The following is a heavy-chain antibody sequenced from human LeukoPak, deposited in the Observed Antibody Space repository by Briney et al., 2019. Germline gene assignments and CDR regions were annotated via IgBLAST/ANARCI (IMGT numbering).Heavy chain of an antibody. CDR3: AASYSSGWYLI. V-gene: IGHV3-7*01. CDR2: IRQDGSQK. J-gene: IGHJ3*02. Sequence: GGSLRLSCAASGFTFSSYWMSWVRQAPGKGLEWVATIRQDGSQKYYVDSVKGRFTISRDNAKNSLYLQMNSLRAADTAVYYCAASYSSGWYLIWGQGTMVTVSS. CDR1: GFTFSSYW. D-gene: IGHD6-19*01.